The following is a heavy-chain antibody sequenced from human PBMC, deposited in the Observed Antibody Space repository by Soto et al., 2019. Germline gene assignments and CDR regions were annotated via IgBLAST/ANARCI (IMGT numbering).Heavy chain of an antibody. Sequence: GGSLRLSCAASGFTVDDYAMHWVRQAPGKGLEWVSGISWNSETIDYADSVKGRFTISRDNAKGSLFLQMNSLGPDDTALYYCAKDMKWGGMTTIHYFDSWGQGTLVTVSS. CDR2: ISWNSETI. CDR3: AKDMKWGGMTTIHYFDS. J-gene: IGHJ4*02. CDR1: GFTVDDYA. V-gene: IGHV3-9*01. D-gene: IGHD4-17*01.